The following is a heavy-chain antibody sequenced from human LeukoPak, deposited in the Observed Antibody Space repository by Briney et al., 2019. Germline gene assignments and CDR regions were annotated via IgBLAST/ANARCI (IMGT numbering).Heavy chain of an antibody. Sequence: PSETLSLTCTVSGGSISSGDYYWSWIRQPPGKGLEWIGYIYYSGSTYYNPSLKSRVTISVDTSKNQFSLKLSSVTAADTAVYYCARDAPSQWLVHDGTYYFDYWGQGTLVTVSS. CDR3: ARDAPSQWLVHDGTYYFDY. CDR2: IYYSGST. J-gene: IGHJ4*02. V-gene: IGHV4-30-4*01. D-gene: IGHD6-19*01. CDR1: GGSISSGDYY.